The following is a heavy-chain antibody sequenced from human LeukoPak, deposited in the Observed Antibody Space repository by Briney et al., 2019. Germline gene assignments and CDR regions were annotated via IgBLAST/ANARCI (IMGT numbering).Heavy chain of an antibody. D-gene: IGHD3-3*01. CDR2: IKEDGSDK. CDR1: GFSISSYW. J-gene: IGHJ4*02. Sequence: PGGSLRLSCAVSGFSISSYWMSWVRQAPGKGLEWVGNIKEDGSDKYYVDSVKGRFTISRGNAKNSPYLQMNSLRAEDTAVYYCARDFAYWGQGTLVTVSS. CDR3: ARDFAY. V-gene: IGHV3-7*05.